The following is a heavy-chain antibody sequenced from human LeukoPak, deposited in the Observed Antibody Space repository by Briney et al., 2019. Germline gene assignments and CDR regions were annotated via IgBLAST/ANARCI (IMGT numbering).Heavy chain of an antibody. CDR3: ARDEGNDY. CDR1: GFTFDDYA. V-gene: IGHV3-9*01. CDR2: ISWNSGSI. J-gene: IGHJ4*02. Sequence: GRSLRLSCAASGFTFDDYAMHWVRQAPGKGLEWVSGISWNSGSIGYADSVKGRFTISRDNAKNSLYLQMNSLRAEDTAVYYCARDEGNDYWGQGTLVTVSS.